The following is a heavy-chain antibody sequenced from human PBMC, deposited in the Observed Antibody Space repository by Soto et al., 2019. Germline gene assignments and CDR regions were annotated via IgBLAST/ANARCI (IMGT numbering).Heavy chain of an antibody. CDR1: GFTFTRYS. CDR2: ISSTTNYI. J-gene: IGHJ4*02. CDR3: ARESEDLTSNFDY. V-gene: IGHV3-21*01. Sequence: GGSLRLSCAASGFTFTRYSMNWVRQAPGKGLEWVSSISSTTNYIYYADSMKGRFTVSRDDAKNSVYLEMNSLSAEDTALYYCARESEDLTSNFDYWGQGTLVTVSS.